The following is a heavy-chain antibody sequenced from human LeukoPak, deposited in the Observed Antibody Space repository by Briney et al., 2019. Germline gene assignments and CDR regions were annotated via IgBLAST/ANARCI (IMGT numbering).Heavy chain of an antibody. V-gene: IGHV3-23*01. CDR1: GFTFSSYA. Sequence: GGSLRLSCAASGFTFSSYAMSWVRQAPGKRPEWVSSLTDSGGTTYYVDSVKGRFTISRDNSKNTLYLHMNSLRAEDTAMYYCAKKRDAFDIWGQGTGVAVSS. J-gene: IGHJ3*02. CDR3: AKKRDAFDI. D-gene: IGHD5-24*01. CDR2: LTDSGGTT.